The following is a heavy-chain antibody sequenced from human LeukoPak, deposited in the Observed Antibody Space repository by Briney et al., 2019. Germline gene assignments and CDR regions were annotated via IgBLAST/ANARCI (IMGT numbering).Heavy chain of an antibody. CDR1: GFTFSSYA. Sequence: PGGSLRLSCAASGFTFSSYAMTWVRQAPGKGLEWVSTISDSGRNTYYADSVKGRFTISRDNSKNTLYLQMNSLRAEDTAVYYCARRAGAYSHPYDYWGQGTLVTVSS. D-gene: IGHD4/OR15-4a*01. CDR3: ARRAGAYSHPYDY. CDR2: ISDSGRNT. V-gene: IGHV3-23*01. J-gene: IGHJ4*02.